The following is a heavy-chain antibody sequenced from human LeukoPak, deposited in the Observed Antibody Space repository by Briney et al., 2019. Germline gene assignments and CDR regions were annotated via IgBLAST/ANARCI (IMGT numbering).Heavy chain of an antibody. J-gene: IGHJ5*02. CDR2: IYSGGST. CDR1: GFTVSSNY. CDR3: ARDKGLAAAGTGWFDP. Sequence: QTGGSLRLSCAASGFTVSSNYMSWVRQAPGKGLEWVSVIYSGGSTYYADSVKGRFTISRDNSKNTRYLQMNSLRAEDTAVYYCARDKGLAAAGTGWFDPWGQGTLVTVSS. D-gene: IGHD6-13*01. V-gene: IGHV3-53*01.